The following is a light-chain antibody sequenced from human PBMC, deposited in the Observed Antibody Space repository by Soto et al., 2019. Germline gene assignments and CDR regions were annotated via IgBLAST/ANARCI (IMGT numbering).Light chain of an antibody. CDR3: QQSYSTPYT. J-gene: IGKJ2*01. CDR1: QSISSY. V-gene: IGKV1-39*01. Sequence: DIQMTQSPSSLSASVGDRVTITCRASQSISSYLHWYQQKPGKAPKLLIYAASSLQSGVPSRFSGSGSGTDCTLTISSLQPEDFATYYCQQSYSTPYTFGQGTKLEIK. CDR2: AAS.